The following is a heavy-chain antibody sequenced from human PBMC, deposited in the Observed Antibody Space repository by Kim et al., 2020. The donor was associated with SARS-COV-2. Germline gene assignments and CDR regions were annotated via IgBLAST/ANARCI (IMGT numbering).Heavy chain of an antibody. CDR1: GYTFTSYY. CDR3: ARDLPTPTSLSPYDDFWSGHQERVDGMDV. J-gene: IGHJ6*02. D-gene: IGHD3-3*01. Sequence: ASVKVSCNASGYTFTSYYMHWVRQAPGQGLEWMGIINPSGGSTSYAQKFQGRVTITRATSTRTVYLVLSSLRSEDTAVYYCARDLPTPTSLSPYDDFWSGHQERVDGMDVWGQGTTVTVSS. V-gene: IGHV1-46*01. CDR2: INPSGGST.